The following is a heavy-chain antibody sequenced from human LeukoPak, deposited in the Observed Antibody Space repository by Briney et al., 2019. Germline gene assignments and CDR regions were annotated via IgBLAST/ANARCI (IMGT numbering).Heavy chain of an antibody. CDR1: GFTFSSYA. CDR2: ISGSGGST. CDR3: AKIRYSSGWFSFDY. D-gene: IGHD6-19*01. J-gene: IGHJ4*02. Sequence: GASLRLSCAASGFTFSSYAMSWVRQALGKELEWVSAISGSGGSTYYADSVKGRFTISRDNSKNTLYLQMNSLRAEDTAVYYCAKIRYSSGWFSFDYWGQGTLVTVSS. V-gene: IGHV3-23*01.